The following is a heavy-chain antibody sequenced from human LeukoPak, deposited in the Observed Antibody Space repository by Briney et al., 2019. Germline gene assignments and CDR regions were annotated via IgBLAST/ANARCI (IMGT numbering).Heavy chain of an antibody. CDR1: GGSFSGYY. J-gene: IGHJ1*01. Sequence: SETLSLTCAVYGGSFSGYYWSWIRQPPGKGLEWIGEINHSGSTNYNPSLKSRVTISVDTSKNQFSLKLSSVTAADTAVYYCARGASAGYSSSWYLSRGSYFRHWGQGTLVTVSS. V-gene: IGHV4-34*01. CDR2: INHSGST. CDR3: ARGASAGYSSSWYLSRGSYFRH. D-gene: IGHD6-13*01.